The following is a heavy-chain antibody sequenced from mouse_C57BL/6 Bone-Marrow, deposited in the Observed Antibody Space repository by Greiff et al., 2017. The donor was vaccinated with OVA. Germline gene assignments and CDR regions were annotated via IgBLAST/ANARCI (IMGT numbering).Heavy chain of an antibody. CDR3: AIYTLYYFDY. Sequence: DVQLVESGGGLVKPGGSLKLSCAASGFTFSDYGMHWVRQAPEKGLEWVAYISSGSSTIYYADKVKGRFTISTDNATNTLCLQMTSLRSEDTAMYYCAIYTLYYFDYWGQGTTLTVSS. CDR2: ISSGSSTI. CDR1: GFTFSDYG. D-gene: IGHD1-1*01. J-gene: IGHJ2*01. V-gene: IGHV5-17*01.